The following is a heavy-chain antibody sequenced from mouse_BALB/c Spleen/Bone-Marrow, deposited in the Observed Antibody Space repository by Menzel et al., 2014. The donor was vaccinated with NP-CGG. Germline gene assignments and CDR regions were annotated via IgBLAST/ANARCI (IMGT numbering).Heavy chain of an antibody. CDR1: GYTFTSYW. CDR2: IYPGSGST. CDR3: PNHYFDY. J-gene: IGHJ2*01. V-gene: IGHV1S22*01. Sequence: LQQPGSELVRPGASVKLSCKASGYTFTSYWMHWVKQRPGQGLEWIGNIYPGSGSTNYDEKFKSKATLTVDTSSSTAYMQLSRLTSEESAVYYCPNHYFDYWGQGTPLTVSS.